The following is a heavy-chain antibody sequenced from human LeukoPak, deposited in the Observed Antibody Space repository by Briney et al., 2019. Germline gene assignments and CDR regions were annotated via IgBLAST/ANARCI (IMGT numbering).Heavy chain of an antibody. Sequence: EASVKVSCKASGGTFSSYAISWVRQAPGQGLEWMGGIIPIFGTANYAQKFQGRVTITTDESTSTAYMELSSPRSEDTAVYYCAMRPMVVTAPFDYWGQGTLVTVSS. CDR1: GGTFSSYA. CDR3: AMRPMVVTAPFDY. CDR2: IIPIFGTA. V-gene: IGHV1-69*05. J-gene: IGHJ4*02. D-gene: IGHD4-23*01.